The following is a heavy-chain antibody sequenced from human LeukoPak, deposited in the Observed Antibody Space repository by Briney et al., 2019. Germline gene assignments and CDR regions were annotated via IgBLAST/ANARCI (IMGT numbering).Heavy chain of an antibody. J-gene: IGHJ4*02. V-gene: IGHV3-30*02. CDR1: GFTFSSYG. CDR3: AKTSTIFGVVPVMYYFDY. CDR2: IRYDGSNK. D-gene: IGHD3-3*01. Sequence: GGSLRLSCAASGFTFSSYGMHWVRQAPGKGLEWVAFIRYDGSNKYYADSVKGRFTISRDNSKNTLYLQMNSLRAEDTAVYYCAKTSTIFGVVPVMYYFDYWGRGTLVTVSS.